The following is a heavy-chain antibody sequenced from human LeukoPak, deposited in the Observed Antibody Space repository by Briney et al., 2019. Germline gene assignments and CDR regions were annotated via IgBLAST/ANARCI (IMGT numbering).Heavy chain of an antibody. CDR3: ARGDRDLGY. CDR2: IYTSGTT. CDR1: GDSISGYY. D-gene: IGHD3-22*01. J-gene: IGHJ4*02. Sequence: SETLSLTCTVSGDSISGYYWTWIRQPAGKGLEWIGRIYTSGTTNYNPSLKSRVTMSLDTSKNQFSLKLTSVTAADTAVYYCARGDRDLGYWGQGTLVTVSS. V-gene: IGHV4-4*07.